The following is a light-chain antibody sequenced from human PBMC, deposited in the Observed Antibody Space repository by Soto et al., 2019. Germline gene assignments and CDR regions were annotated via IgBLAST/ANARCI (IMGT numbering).Light chain of an antibody. Sequence: QSVLTQPPSASGTPGQRVTISCSGSSSNIGSNFVYWYQQLPGTAPRLLIYRNNQRPSGVPDRFSGSKSGTSASLAISGLRSEDEADYYWAAWDDRLSAVVFGGGTKVTVL. CDR3: AAWDDRLSAVV. J-gene: IGLJ2*01. CDR2: RNN. CDR1: SSNIGSNF. V-gene: IGLV1-47*01.